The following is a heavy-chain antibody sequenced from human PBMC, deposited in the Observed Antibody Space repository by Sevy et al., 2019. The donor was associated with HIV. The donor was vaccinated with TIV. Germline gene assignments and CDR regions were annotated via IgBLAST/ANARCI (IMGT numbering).Heavy chain of an antibody. Sequence: GGSLKLSCAASGFTFDHHAMYWVRQAPGKGLEWVSGINWNSVSIGYADSVKGRFTISRDNAKNSLYLHLNSLRADDTALYYCAREGLATYVYGVDVWGQGTAVTVSS. J-gene: IGHJ6*02. D-gene: IGHD5-12*01. CDR1: GFTFDHHA. CDR2: INWNSVSI. CDR3: AREGLATYVYGVDV. V-gene: IGHV3-9*01.